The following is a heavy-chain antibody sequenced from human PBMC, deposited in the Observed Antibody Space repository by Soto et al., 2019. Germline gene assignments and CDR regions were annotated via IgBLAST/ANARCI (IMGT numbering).Heavy chain of an antibody. CDR2: INHSGST. J-gene: IGHJ4*02. CDR1: GGSFSGYY. D-gene: IGHD3-16*01. Sequence: PSETLSLTCAVYGGSFSGYYWSWIRQPPGKGLEWIGEINHSGSTNYNPSLKSRVTISLDTSKNQFSLKLSSVTAADTAVYYCAREKKAGGVTFLDYWGQGTLVTVSS. V-gene: IGHV4-34*01. CDR3: AREKKAGGVTFLDY.